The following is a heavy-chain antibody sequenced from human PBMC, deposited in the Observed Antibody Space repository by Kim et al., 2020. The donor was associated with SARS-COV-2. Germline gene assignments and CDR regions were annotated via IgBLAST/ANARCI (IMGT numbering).Heavy chain of an antibody. Sequence: GGSRRLSCAASGFTFSSYGMHWVRQAPGKGLEWVAVIWYDGSKKYYADSVKGRFTISRDNSKNTLYLQMNSLRAEDTSVYYCAKGSLVVPAAYYYYGMDVWGQGTTVTVSS. J-gene: IGHJ6*02. CDR2: IWYDGSKK. CDR3: AKGSLVVPAAYYYYGMDV. V-gene: IGHV3-33*06. CDR1: GFTFSSYG. D-gene: IGHD2-2*01.